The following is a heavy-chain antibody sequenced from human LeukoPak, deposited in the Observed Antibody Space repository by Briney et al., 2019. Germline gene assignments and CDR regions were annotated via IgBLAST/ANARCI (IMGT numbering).Heavy chain of an antibody. CDR1: GYTFTGYY. D-gene: IGHD2-15*01. CDR2: INPSSGGT. Sequence: ASVKVSCKASGYTFTGYYMHWVRQAPGQGLEWMGRINPSSGGTNYAQKFQGRVTMTRDTSISTAYMELSRLRSDDTAVYYCARDQGYCSGGSCYSWVYWGQGTLVTVSS. CDR3: ARDQGYCSGGSCYSWVY. V-gene: IGHV1-2*06. J-gene: IGHJ4*02.